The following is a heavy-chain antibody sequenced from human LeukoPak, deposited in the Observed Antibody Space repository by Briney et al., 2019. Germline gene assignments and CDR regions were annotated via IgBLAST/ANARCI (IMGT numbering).Heavy chain of an antibody. CDR1: GGTFSSYA. J-gene: IGHJ4*02. Sequence: SVKVSCKASGGTFSSYAISWVRQAPGQGLEWMGVIIPIFGTTNYAQKFQGRVTITTDASTSTSYMELSSLRSEDTAVYYCARDGPYSSPSRVVGPRTSGGGGFDYWGQGTLITVSS. D-gene: IGHD6-6*01. V-gene: IGHV1-69*05. CDR2: IIPIFGTT. CDR3: ARDGPYSSPSRVVGPRTSGGGGFDY.